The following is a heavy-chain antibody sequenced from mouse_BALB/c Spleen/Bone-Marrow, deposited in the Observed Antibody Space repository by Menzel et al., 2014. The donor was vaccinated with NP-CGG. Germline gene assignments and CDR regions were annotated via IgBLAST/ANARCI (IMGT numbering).Heavy chain of an antibody. V-gene: IGHV14-3*02. Sequence: EVKVVESGAELVKPGASVKLSCTASGFNIKDTYIHRVKQRPEQGLEWIGRIDPANGNTKYDPKFQGKATITADTSSNTAYLQLSSLTSEDTAVYYCAEITTAAYYVMDYWGQGTSVTVSS. CDR3: AEITTAAYYVMDY. D-gene: IGHD1-2*01. CDR1: GFNIKDTY. CDR2: IDPANGNT. J-gene: IGHJ4*01.